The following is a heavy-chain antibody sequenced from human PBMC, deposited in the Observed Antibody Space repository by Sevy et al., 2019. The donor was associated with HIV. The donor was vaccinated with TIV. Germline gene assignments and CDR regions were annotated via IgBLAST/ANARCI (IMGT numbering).Heavy chain of an antibody. D-gene: IGHD6-6*01. J-gene: IGHJ5*02. CDR1: GGSFSGYY. CDR2: INHSGST. CDR3: ARVPYSSSPGDNWFDP. V-gene: IGHV4-34*01. Sequence: SETLSLTCAVYGGSFSGYYWSWIRQPPGKGVEWIGEINHSGSTNYNPSLKSRVTISVDTSKNQFSLKLSSVTAADTAVYYCARVPYSSSPGDNWFDPWGQGTLVTVSS.